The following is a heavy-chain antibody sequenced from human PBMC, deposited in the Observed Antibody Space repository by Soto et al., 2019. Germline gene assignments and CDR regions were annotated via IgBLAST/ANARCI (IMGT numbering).Heavy chain of an antibody. CDR1: GFTFSRYS. V-gene: IGHV3-21*01. CDR3: ARGTLYDSSGYYLLYWYFDL. J-gene: IGHJ2*01. CDR2: ISSSSSYI. Sequence: EVQLVESGGGLVKPGGSLRLSCAASGFTFSRYSMNWVRQAPEKGLEWVSSISSSSSYIYYADSVKGRFSISRDNAKNSLYLQMTSLRAEDTAVYYCARGTLYDSSGYYLLYWYFDLWGRGTLVTVSS. D-gene: IGHD3-22*01.